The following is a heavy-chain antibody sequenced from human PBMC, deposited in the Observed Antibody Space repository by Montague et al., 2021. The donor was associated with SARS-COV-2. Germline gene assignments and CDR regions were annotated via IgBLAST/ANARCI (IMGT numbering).Heavy chain of an antibody. CDR1: GGSISSSSYY. CDR3: AKLLWFRGGFDY. J-gene: IGHJ4*02. D-gene: IGHD3-10*01. V-gene: IGHV4-39*07. Sequence: SETLSLTCTVSGGSISSSSYYWGWIRQPPGKGLEGIVSIYYSGSTYYNPSLKSRVTISVDTSKNQFSLKLSSVTAADTAVYYCAKLLWFRGGFDYWGQGTLVTVSS. CDR2: IYYSGST.